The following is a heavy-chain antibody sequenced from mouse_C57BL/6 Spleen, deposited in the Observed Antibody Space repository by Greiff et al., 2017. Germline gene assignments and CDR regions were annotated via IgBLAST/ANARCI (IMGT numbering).Heavy chain of an antibody. D-gene: IGHD2-4*01. Sequence: QVQLQQPGAELVKPGASVKMSCKASGYTFTSYWITWVKQRPGQGLEWIGDIYPGSGSTNYNEKFKIKATLPVDTSSSTAYMQLSSLTSEDSAVYYCARGDYDIDYWGQGTTLTVSS. CDR1: GYTFTSYW. V-gene: IGHV1-55*01. CDR3: ARGDYDIDY. J-gene: IGHJ2*01. CDR2: IYPGSGST.